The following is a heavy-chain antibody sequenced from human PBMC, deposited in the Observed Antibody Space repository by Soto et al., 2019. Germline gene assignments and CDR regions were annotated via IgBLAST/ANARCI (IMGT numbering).Heavy chain of an antibody. J-gene: IGHJ4*02. D-gene: IGHD2-15*01. CDR1: GFTFSHHS. V-gene: IGHV3-64D*06. Sequence: GGSLRLSCSGSGFTFSHHSLYWVRQPPGKGLQCVSSISGSRGNIYYAESVKGRFTISRDNSKNTLYLQMTSLSSEDSAVYYCVKVSGYCTGGSCFSYFDYWGQGTPVTVSS. CDR3: VKVSGYCTGGSCFSYFDY. CDR2: ISGSRGNI.